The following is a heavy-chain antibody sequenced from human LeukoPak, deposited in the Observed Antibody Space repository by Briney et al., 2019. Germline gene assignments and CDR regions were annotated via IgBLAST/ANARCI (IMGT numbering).Heavy chain of an antibody. CDR3: ARAGGYFDL. Sequence: PGGSLRLSCAASGFTFSSYEMNWVRQAPGKGLEWVSYISSSGSTIHYADSVKGRFTISRDNAKNSLYLQMNRLRAKDTAVYYCARAGGYFDLWGRGTLVTVSS. CDR1: GFTFSSYE. J-gene: IGHJ2*01. CDR2: ISSSGSTI. V-gene: IGHV3-48*03. D-gene: IGHD1-14*01.